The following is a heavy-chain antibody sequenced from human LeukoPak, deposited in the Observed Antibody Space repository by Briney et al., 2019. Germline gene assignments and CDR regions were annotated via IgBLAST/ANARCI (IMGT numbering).Heavy chain of an antibody. J-gene: IGHJ5*02. CDR1: GFSFSTYG. CDR2: ISDSGGAT. D-gene: IGHD5-18*01. Sequence: PGGSLRLSCAASGFSFSTYGMTWVRQAPGKGLEWVSTISDSGGATYYADSVNGRFTISRDSSRNTLFLQMNSLRDEDTAVYYCAKVSGFTTLVIGYNWFDPWGRGTLVAVSS. V-gene: IGHV3-23*01. CDR3: AKVSGFTTLVIGYNWFDP.